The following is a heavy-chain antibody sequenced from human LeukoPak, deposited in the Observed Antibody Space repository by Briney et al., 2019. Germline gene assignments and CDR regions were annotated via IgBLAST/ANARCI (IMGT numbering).Heavy chain of an antibody. CDR2: IYYSGST. J-gene: IGHJ5*02. CDR1: GGSISSHY. CDR3: ARMVGQDWFHP. V-gene: IGHV4-59*11. D-gene: IGHD2-8*01. Sequence: SETLSLTCTVSGGSISSHYWSWIRQPPGKGLEWVGYIYYSGSTNYNPSLKSRVTISVDTSKNQFSLKLSSVTAADTAGYYFARMVGQDWFHPWGQGTLVTVSS.